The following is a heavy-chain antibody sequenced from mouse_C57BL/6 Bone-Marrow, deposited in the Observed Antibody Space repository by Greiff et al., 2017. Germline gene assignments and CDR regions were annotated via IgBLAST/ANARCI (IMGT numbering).Heavy chain of an antibody. CDR2: VYPYNGGT. Sequence: EVQLQQSGPVLVKPGPSVKISCKASGFTFTDYYMHWVKQSHGKSLEWIGLVYPYNGGTSYNQKFKGKATLTVDTSSSTAYMELNSLTSEDSAVYYCASERAYYGISPHWYFDVWGTGTTVTVSS. V-gene: IGHV1-36*01. D-gene: IGHD1-1*01. J-gene: IGHJ1*03. CDR3: ASERAYYGISPHWYFDV. CDR1: GFTFTDYY.